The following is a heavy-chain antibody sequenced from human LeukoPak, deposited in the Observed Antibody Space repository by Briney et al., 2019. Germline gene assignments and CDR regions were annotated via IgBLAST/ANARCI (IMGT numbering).Heavy chain of an antibody. Sequence: KPSETLSLTCTVSGGSISSSSYYWGWIRQPPGKGLEWIGSIYYSGSTYYNPSLKSRVTISVDTSKNQFSLKLSSVTAADTAVYYCARHEYYDFWSGYYPGPYYMDVWGKGTTVTVSS. V-gene: IGHV4-39*01. CDR3: ARHEYYDFWSGYYPGPYYMDV. CDR2: IYYSGST. J-gene: IGHJ6*03. CDR1: GGSISSSSYY. D-gene: IGHD3-3*01.